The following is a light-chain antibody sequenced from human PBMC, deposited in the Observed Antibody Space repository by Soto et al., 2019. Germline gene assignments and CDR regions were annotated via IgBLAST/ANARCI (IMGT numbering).Light chain of an antibody. J-gene: IGKJ1*01. CDR3: QQYNDWPPRRT. CDR2: GAS. V-gene: IGKV3-15*01. Sequence: EIVMTQSPATLSVSPGERATLSCRASQSVSSNLAWYQQKPGQAPRLLIYGASTRATGIPARFSGSGSGTEFTLTISSLQSEDFAVYYCQQYNDWPPRRTFGRGTKVEIK. CDR1: QSVSSN.